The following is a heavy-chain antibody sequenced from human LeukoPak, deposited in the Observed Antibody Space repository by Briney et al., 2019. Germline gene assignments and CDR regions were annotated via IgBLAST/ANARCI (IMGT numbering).Heavy chain of an antibody. CDR2: IYYSGST. J-gene: IGHJ5*02. D-gene: IGHD3-3*01. CDR3: ARSFGKIFGVVMYNWFDP. Sequence: PSETLSLTCTVSGGSISSHYYWAWIRQPPGKGLEWIGSIYYSGSTYYNPSLKSRVTISVDTSKNQFSLKLSSVTAADTAVYYCARSFGKIFGVVMYNWFDPWGQGTLVTVSS. V-gene: IGHV4-39*07. CDR1: GGSISSHYY.